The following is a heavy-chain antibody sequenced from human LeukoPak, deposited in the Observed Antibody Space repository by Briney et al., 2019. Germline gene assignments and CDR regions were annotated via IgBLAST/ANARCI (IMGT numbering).Heavy chain of an antibody. Sequence: PGGSLRLSCAASGFTFNSNVMHWVRQAPGKGLEWVAVTSYDGSDKYYTDSVKGRFTISRDNSKNTLYLQMNSLRAEDTAVYYCAKLFPMTLAWGQGTLVIVSS. CDR2: TSYDGSDK. V-gene: IGHV3-30-3*02. D-gene: IGHD3-22*01. CDR3: AKLFPMTLA. J-gene: IGHJ5*02. CDR1: GFTFNSNV.